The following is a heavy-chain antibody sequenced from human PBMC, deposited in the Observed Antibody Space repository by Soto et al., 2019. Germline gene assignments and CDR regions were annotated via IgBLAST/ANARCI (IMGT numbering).Heavy chain of an antibody. CDR2: IYYSGST. CDR1: DGSISSYD. Sequence: SETLSLTCTVADGSISSYDWSWIRQPPGKGLEWIGYIYYSGSTNYNPSLKSRVTISVDTSKNQFSLKLSSVTAADTAVYYCARYGSGSYGYYYYMDVWGKGTTVTVSS. V-gene: IGHV4-59*01. J-gene: IGHJ6*03. D-gene: IGHD3-10*01. CDR3: ARYGSGSYGYYYYMDV.